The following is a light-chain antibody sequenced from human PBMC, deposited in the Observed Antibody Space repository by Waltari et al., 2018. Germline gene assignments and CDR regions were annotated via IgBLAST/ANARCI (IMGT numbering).Light chain of an antibody. V-gene: IGKV3-11*01. CDR3: QQRSHWPPLT. CDR2: DAS. CDR1: QSVKNY. Sequence: EILLTQSPVTLSLSPGERATLSCRASQSVKNYLAWYQQKPGQAPRLLIFDASKRATGIPARFSGSGSGTDFTLTISSLEPQDSAVYFCQQRSHWPPLTFGGGTKVEIK. J-gene: IGKJ4*01.